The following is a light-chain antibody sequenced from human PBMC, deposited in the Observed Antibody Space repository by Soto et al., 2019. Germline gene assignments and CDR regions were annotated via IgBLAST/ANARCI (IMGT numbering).Light chain of an antibody. CDR2: DVS. Sequence: QSALTQPAFVSGPPGQSIAISCTGTSSDVGGYNYVTWYQQEPGKAPKLIIYDVSYRPSGVSNRFSGSKSGNTASLIISGLQAEDEADYYCSSHSSGSTYVFGTGTKLTVL. V-gene: IGLV2-14*01. CDR1: SSDVGGYNY. CDR3: SSHSSGSTYV. J-gene: IGLJ1*01.